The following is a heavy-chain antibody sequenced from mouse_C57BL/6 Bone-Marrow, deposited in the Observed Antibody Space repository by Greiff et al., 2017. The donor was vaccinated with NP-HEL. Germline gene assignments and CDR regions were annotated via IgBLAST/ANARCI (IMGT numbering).Heavy chain of an antibody. V-gene: IGHV1-7*01. CDR2: INPSSGYT. CDR1: GYTFTSYW. CDR3: ARSGTTVVATGKCAY. J-gene: IGHJ3*01. D-gene: IGHD1-1*01. Sequence: QVQLQQSGAELAKPGASVKLSCKASGYTFTSYWMHWVKQRPGQGLEWIGYINPSSGYTKYKQKFKDKATLTADKSSSTAYMQLSSLTYEDSAVYYCARSGTTVVATGKCAYWGQGTLVTVSA.